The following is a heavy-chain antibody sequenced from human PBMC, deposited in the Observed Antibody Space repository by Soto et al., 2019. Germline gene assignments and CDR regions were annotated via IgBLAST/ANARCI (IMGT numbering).Heavy chain of an antibody. CDR1: GFTFSNAW. D-gene: IGHD1-7*01. V-gene: IGHV3-15*07. J-gene: IGHJ4*02. CDR2: IVSKTDGGTA. CDR3: TLKLWNYGFN. Sequence: EVQLVESGGGLVKPGGSLRLSCAASGFTFSNAWMNWVRQAPGKGLEWVGRIVSKTDGGTADYAAPVKGRFTISREDSKNRLYLQMNSLKTEDTAVYYCTLKLWNYGFNWGQGTLVTVSS.